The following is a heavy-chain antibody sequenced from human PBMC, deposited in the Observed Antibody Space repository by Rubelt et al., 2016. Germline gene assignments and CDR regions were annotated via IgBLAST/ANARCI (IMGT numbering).Heavy chain of an antibody. CDR3: VKDLRGTTTLGY. CDR2: INFSGNTK. D-gene: IGHD3-10*01. CDR1: GFSFSDYS. J-gene: IGHJ4*02. Sequence: VSGGGLVKPGGSLRLSCAASGFSFSDYSMSWIRQAPGKGLECISHINFSGNTKYYAASVKGLFTMSRDNAKTSLYLQMNNLRAEDTAVYYCVKDLRGTTTLGYWGRGTLVTVSS. V-gene: IGHV3-11*01.